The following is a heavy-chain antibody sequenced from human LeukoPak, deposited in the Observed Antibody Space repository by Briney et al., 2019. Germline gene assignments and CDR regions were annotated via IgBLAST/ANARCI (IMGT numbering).Heavy chain of an antibody. CDR1: GFTFSTYA. CDR3: AKGGDYGPMGY. V-gene: IGHV3-23*01. CDR2: ISGSGESK. D-gene: IGHD4-17*01. J-gene: IGHJ4*02. Sequence: GGSLRLSCATSGFTFSTYAMSWVRRAPGKGLEWLSSISGSGESKYNADSVEGRITISRDNFRNTLYLQMNSLRAEDTAVYYCAKGGDYGPMGYWGQGTLVTVSS.